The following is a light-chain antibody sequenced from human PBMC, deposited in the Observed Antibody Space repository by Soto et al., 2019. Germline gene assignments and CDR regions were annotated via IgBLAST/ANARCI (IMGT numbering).Light chain of an antibody. V-gene: IGKV3-11*01. Sequence: ALTQSPGTLSSSPGERATLSCRASQSVSSYLAWYQQKPGQAPRLLIYDASNRATGIPARFSGSGSGTDFTLTISSLEPEDFAVYYCQQYNNWPATFGQGTKVDIK. J-gene: IGKJ1*01. CDR1: QSVSSY. CDR3: QQYNNWPAT. CDR2: DAS.